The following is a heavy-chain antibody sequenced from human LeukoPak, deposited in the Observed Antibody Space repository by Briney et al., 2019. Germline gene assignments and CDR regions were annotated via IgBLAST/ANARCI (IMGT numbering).Heavy chain of an antibody. V-gene: IGHV3-21*01. CDR2: IDYSGGDT. CDR3: ARDPFSGYCSSTSCYGY. J-gene: IGHJ4*02. CDR1: GFTLSSYE. Sequence: GGSLRLSCTASGFTLSSYEMSWIRQAPGKGLEWVSSIDYSGGDTHYADSVMGRFTISRDNAKNSLYLQMNSLRAEDTAVYYCARDPFSGYCSSTSCYGYWGQGTLVTVSS. D-gene: IGHD2-2*01.